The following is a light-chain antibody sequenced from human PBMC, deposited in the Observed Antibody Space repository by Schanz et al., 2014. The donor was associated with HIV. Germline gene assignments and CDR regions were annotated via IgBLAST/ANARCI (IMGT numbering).Light chain of an antibody. J-gene: IGLJ3*02. Sequence: QSVLTQPASVSGSPGQSITISCTGTSSDVGGYNYVSWYQHHPGKAPKLMIYDVSNRPSGVSNRFSGSKSGNTASLTVSGLQADDEADYYCSSYTRADTWVFGGGTKLTVL. CDR3: SSYTRADTWV. CDR2: DVS. CDR1: SSDVGGYNY. V-gene: IGLV2-14*03.